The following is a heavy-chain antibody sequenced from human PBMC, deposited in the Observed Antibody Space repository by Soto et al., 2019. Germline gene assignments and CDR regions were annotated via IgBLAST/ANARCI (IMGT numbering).Heavy chain of an antibody. V-gene: IGHV3-30*18. J-gene: IGHJ3*02. D-gene: IGHD3-22*01. Sequence: GGSLRLSCAASGFTFSSYGMHWVRQAPGKGLEWVAVISYDGSNKYYADSVKGRFTISRDNSKNTLYLQMNSLRAEDTAVYYCAKDLGRKGRNRYYDSSGYYYGAFDIWGQGTMVTVSS. CDR1: GFTFSSYG. CDR2: ISYDGSNK. CDR3: AKDLGRKGRNRYYDSSGYYYGAFDI.